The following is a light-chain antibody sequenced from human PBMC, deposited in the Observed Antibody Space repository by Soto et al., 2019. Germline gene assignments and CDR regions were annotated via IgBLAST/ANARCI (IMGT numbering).Light chain of an antibody. CDR2: AAS. Sequence: DIQMTQSPSSLSASVGDRVTITFRASQRISNYLNWYQQKPGKAPKVLIYAASTLEGGVPSRFSGSGSGTDFTLTINSLQPGDFATYYCQQSYKTPYTFGQGTKLEIK. V-gene: IGKV1-39*01. J-gene: IGKJ2*01. CDR3: QQSYKTPYT. CDR1: QRISNY.